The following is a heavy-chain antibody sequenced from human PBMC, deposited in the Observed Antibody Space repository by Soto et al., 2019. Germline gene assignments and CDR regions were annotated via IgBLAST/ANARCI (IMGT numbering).Heavy chain of an antibody. Sequence: QVQLVQSGAEVKKPGASVKVSCKASGYTFTSYSISWVRQAPGQGLEWMGWISAYNGNTNYAQMLQGRVTMTTDAATNTGYMALRSLRSDDTAVYYCARDAPPADYWGQGTLVTVSS. CDR1: GYTFTSYS. J-gene: IGHJ4*02. V-gene: IGHV1-18*04. CDR3: ARDAPPADY. CDR2: ISAYNGNT.